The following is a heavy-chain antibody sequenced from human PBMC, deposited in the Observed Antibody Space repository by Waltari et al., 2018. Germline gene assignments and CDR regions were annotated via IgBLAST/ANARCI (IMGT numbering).Heavy chain of an antibody. J-gene: IGHJ3*01. CDR1: GGSITSNRHY. Sequence: QLHLQESGPGLVKPSETLSLTCSVSGGSITSNRHYWGWIRQPPGKGPEWTGTIYYRGATYNNPSLKSRGTISVDTSKNQYSLKLTSVTAADTAVYYCATYIGASIGTAAFDVWGQGTMVTVSS. V-gene: IGHV4-39*01. CDR2: IYYRGAT. CDR3: ATYIGASIGTAAFDV. D-gene: IGHD5-12*01.